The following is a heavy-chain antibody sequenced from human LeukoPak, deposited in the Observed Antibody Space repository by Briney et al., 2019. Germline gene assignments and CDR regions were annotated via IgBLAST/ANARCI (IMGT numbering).Heavy chain of an antibody. D-gene: IGHD3-10*01. J-gene: IGHJ5*02. V-gene: IGHV4-59*01. CDR1: GGSISSYY. Sequence: SETLSLTCTVSGGSISSYYLCWIRQPPGKGLEWIGYIYYSGSTNYNPSLKSRVTISVDTSKNQFSLKLSSVTAADTAVYYCARSGDYYGSGSYYRFDPWGQGTLVTVSS. CDR3: ARSGDYYGSGSYYRFDP. CDR2: IYYSGST.